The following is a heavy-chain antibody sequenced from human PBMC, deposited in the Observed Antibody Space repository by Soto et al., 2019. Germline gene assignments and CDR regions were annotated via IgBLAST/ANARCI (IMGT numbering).Heavy chain of an antibody. CDR2: ISSSSSTI. CDR3: ATDYYDSSGYSRDAFDI. CDR1: GFTFSSYS. V-gene: IGHV3-48*02. J-gene: IGHJ3*02. Sequence: GGSLRLSCAASGFTFSSYSMNWVRQAPGKGLEWVSYISSSSSTIYYADSVKGRFTISRDNAKNSLYLQMNSLRDEDTAVYYCATDYYDSSGYSRDAFDIWGQGTMVTVSS. D-gene: IGHD3-22*01.